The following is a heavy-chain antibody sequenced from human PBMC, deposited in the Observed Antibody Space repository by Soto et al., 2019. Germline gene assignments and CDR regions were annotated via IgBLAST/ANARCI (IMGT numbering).Heavy chain of an antibody. J-gene: IGHJ4*02. Sequence: QVQVEEFGGGVVRPGRSLRLSCEGPGFTFSDYGFHWVRQAPGKGLEWVAMISYDGSDRYYRDSVQGPFTISRDDSKNTVFLQMNSLRTEDTAMNYCARSTYCNGGSCYPQYWGPGTLVTVSS. CDR1: GFTFSDYG. CDR3: ARSTYCNGGSCYPQY. V-gene: IGHV3-30*03. CDR2: ISYDGSDR. D-gene: IGHD2-15*01.